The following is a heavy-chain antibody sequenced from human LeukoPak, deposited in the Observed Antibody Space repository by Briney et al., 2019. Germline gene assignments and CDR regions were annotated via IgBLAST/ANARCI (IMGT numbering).Heavy chain of an antibody. D-gene: IGHD3-10*01. CDR2: IKSDGSST. J-gene: IGHJ5*02. V-gene: IGHV3-74*01. Sequence: GGSLRLSCVVSGFTFSNYWMHWVRQAPGKGLVWVSRIKSDGSSTNYADSVKGRFTISRDNSKNTLYLQMNSLRAEDTAVYYCAKDRGGTLRWFDPWGQGTLVTVSS. CDR3: AKDRGGTLRWFDP. CDR1: GFTFSNYW.